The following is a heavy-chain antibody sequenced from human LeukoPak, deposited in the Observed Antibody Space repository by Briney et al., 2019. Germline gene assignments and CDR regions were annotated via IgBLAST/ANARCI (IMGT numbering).Heavy chain of an antibody. CDR2: INPNSGNT. CDR1: GYTFTGYY. Sequence: ASVKVSCKASGYTFTGYYMHWVRQAPGQGLEWMGWINPNSGNTGYAQKFQGRVTMTRNTSISTAYMELSSLRSEDTAVYYCARGRSITIFGVVPPSLDYWGQGTLVTVSS. V-gene: IGHV1-8*02. D-gene: IGHD3-3*01. J-gene: IGHJ4*02. CDR3: ARGRSITIFGVVPPSLDY.